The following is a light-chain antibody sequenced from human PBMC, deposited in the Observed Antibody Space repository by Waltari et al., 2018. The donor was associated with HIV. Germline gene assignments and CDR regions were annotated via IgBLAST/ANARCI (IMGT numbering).Light chain of an antibody. CDR1: SRDVGVQNY. CDR2: EVS. V-gene: IGLV2-14*01. CDR3: SSYTSSSTYV. Sequence: QSALTQPASVSGSPGQSITISCPGTSRDVGVQNYVSWYQHHPGKAPTLMIYEVSKRPSGVSNRFSGSKAGNTASLTISGLQAEDEADYYCSSYTSSSTYVFGTGTKVTVL. J-gene: IGLJ1*01.